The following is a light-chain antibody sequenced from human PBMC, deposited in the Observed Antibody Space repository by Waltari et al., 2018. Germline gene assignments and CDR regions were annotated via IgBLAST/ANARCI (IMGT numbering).Light chain of an antibody. CDR2: KDT. CDR1: ALPKQY. J-gene: IGLJ2*01. V-gene: IGLV3-25*03. CDR3: LSAYSGGSQGV. Sequence: SYELTQPPSVSVSPGQTAKIPCSGDALPKQYTYWYQQKPGQAPLLVIYKDTERPSGIPERFSGSSSATTVSLTISGVQAEDEADYYCLSAYSGGSQGVFGGGTKLTVL.